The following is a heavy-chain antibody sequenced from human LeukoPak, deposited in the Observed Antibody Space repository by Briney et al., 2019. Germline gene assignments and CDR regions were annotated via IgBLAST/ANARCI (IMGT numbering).Heavy chain of an antibody. Sequence: GGSMRLSSAASAFTFSSYGMHWVRQAPGKGLEWVAVIWYDGTNKYYADSVKGRFTISRDNSKNTLYLQMNSLRAEDTAVYYCARSDWFMYAFDIWGQGTMVTVSS. V-gene: IGHV3-33*01. CDR1: AFTFSSYG. J-gene: IGHJ3*02. D-gene: IGHD3-9*01. CDR3: ARSDWFMYAFDI. CDR2: IWYDGTNK.